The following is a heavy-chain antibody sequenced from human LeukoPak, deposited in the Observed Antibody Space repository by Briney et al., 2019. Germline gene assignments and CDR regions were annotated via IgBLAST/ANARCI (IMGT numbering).Heavy chain of an antibody. V-gene: IGHV1-2*02. CDR1: GYTFTGYY. CDR2: INPNSGGT. D-gene: IGHD6-19*01. J-gene: IGHJ4*02. Sequence: ASVKVSCKASGYTFTGYYIHWVRQAPGQGPEWMGWINPNSGGTNYAQKFQGRVTMTRDTSISTAYMELSRLRSDDTAVYYGARDWDIAVAFFDCWGQGTLVTVSS. CDR3: ARDWDIAVAFFDC.